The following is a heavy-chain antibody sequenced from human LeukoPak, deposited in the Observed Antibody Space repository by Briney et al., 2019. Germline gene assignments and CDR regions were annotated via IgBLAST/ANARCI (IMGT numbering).Heavy chain of an antibody. CDR2: FYTSGHT. V-gene: IGHV4-4*07. CDR3: ARGVHGYSYGYVPWELYSYMDV. CDR1: GGSISSYY. Sequence: SETLSLTCTVSGGSISSYYWSWIRQPAGKGLEWMGHFYTSGHTSYNPSLKSRVTISVDTSKNQFSLKMNSVTAADTAVYYCARGVHGYSYGYVPWELYSYMDVWGKGTTVSISS. D-gene: IGHD5-18*01. J-gene: IGHJ6*03.